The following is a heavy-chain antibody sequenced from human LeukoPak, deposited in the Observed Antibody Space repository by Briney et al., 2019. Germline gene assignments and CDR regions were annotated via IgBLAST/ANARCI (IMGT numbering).Heavy chain of an antibody. J-gene: IGHJ1*01. Sequence: SSVKVSSKASGGTFSSYAISWVRQAPGQGLEWMGRIIPIFGTANYAQQFQGRVTITTDESTSTAYMELSSLRSEDTAVCYRARELGGNGFQHWGQGTLVTVSS. CDR2: IIPIFGTA. V-gene: IGHV1-69*05. CDR1: GGTFSSYA. CDR3: ARELGGNGFQH. D-gene: IGHD4-23*01.